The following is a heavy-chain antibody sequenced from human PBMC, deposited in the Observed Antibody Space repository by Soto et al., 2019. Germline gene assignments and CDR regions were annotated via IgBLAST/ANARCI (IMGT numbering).Heavy chain of an antibody. CDR3: ANRRSHGENVFDI. CDR1: GFSLSTRGVG. CDR2: IYWDDDK. Sequence: QITLKESGPTLMKPTQTLTLTCTFSGFSLSTRGVGVGWIRQPPGKPLEWLAVIYWDDDKRYSPSLKSRPTITKETSKSQLVLTMTNMDPVDTATYYCANRRSHGENVFDIWGQGTMVTVSS. V-gene: IGHV2-5*02. J-gene: IGHJ3*02. D-gene: IGHD4-17*01.